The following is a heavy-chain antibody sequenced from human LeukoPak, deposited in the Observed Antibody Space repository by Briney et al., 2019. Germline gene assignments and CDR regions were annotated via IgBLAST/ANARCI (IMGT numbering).Heavy chain of an antibody. Sequence: GGSLRLSCAASGFTFSSYAMSWVRQAPGKGLEWVSAISGSGGSTYYADSVKGRFTISRDNPKNTLYLQMNSLRAEDTAVYYCAGGYSSSPYYXXYWGQGTLVTVSS. V-gene: IGHV3-23*01. CDR3: AGGYSSSPYYXXY. J-gene: IGHJ4*02. D-gene: IGHD6-13*01. CDR1: GFTFSSYA. CDR2: ISGSGGST.